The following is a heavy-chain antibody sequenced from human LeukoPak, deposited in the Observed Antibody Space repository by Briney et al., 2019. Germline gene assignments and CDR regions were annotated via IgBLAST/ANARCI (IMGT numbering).Heavy chain of an antibody. CDR3: ARYGNSAVY. CDR1: GGSISISRHY. J-gene: IGHJ4*02. Sequence: SETLSLTCTVSGGSISISRHYWAWIRQPPGKGLDWIGTIHYTGTTYYNPSLRSRVSISVDRSTNQFSLRVSPVTAADTAVYYCARYGNSAVYWGQGTLVTVSS. V-gene: IGHV4-39*07. CDR2: IHYTGTT. D-gene: IGHD4-23*01.